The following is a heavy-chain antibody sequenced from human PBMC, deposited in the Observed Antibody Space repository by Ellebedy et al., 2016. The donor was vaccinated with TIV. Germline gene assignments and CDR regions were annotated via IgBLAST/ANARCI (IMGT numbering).Heavy chain of an antibody. CDR3: ARRPWDYYYCGMDV. V-gene: IGHV1-69*13. D-gene: IGHD7-27*01. J-gene: IGHJ6*02. CDR1: GGTFSSYA. CDR2: IIPIFGTA. Sequence: SVKVSXXASGGTFSSYAISWVRQAPGQGLEWMGGIIPIFGTANYAQKFQGRVTITADESTSTAYMELSSLRSEDTAVYYCARRPWDYYYCGMDVWGQGTTVTVSS.